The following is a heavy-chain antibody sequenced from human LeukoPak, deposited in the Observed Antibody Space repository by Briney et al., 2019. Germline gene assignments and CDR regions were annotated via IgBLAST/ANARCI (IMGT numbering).Heavy chain of an antibody. CDR3: ARDYSGSGYELDY. V-gene: IGHV3-23*01. Sequence: GGSLRLSCAASGFTFSSYATSWVRQAPGKGLEWVSAISGSGGSTYYADSVKGRFTISRDNSKNTLYLQMSSLRAEDTAVYYCARDYSGSGYELDYWGQGTLVTVSS. J-gene: IGHJ4*02. CDR2: ISGSGGST. CDR1: GFTFSSYA. D-gene: IGHD5-12*01.